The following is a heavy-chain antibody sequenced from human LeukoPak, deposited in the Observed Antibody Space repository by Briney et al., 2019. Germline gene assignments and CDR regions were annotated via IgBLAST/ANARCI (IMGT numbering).Heavy chain of an antibody. D-gene: IGHD6-13*01. Sequence: GGSLRLSCAASGFSFSSYVMSWVRQAPGKGLEWVSVISGSGGSTYYADSVKGRFTISRDNSKNTLFLQMNNLRAEDTAVYYCAKDRTSWYYSFDYWGQGTLVTVSS. CDR1: GFSFSSYV. CDR3: AKDRTSWYYSFDY. J-gene: IGHJ4*02. V-gene: IGHV3-23*01. CDR2: ISGSGGST.